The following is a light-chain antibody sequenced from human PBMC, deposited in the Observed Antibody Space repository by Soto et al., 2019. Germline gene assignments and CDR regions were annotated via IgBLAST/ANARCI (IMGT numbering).Light chain of an antibody. J-gene: IGLJ2*01. CDR2: LNSDGSH. CDR3: QTWGNGIVV. Sequence: QSVLTQSPSASASLGASVKLTCTLTSGPNTDAIAWHQPQPEQGPRYLMRLNSDGSHTKGDGIPDRFSGSSSEAERHLTPPGQQYEDAGDYCCQTWGNGIVVFGAGTKLTVL. CDR1: SGPNTDA. V-gene: IGLV4-69*01.